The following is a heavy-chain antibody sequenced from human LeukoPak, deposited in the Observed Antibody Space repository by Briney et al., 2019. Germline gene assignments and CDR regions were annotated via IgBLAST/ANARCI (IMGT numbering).Heavy chain of an antibody. D-gene: IGHD6-6*01. CDR1: GGSVSDYY. Sequence: SETLSLTCTISGGSVSDYYWSWIRQSPGKGLEWIGYIYYTGSTSYNPSLKSRVTISADTSKNEFSLKLNSVTAADTAVYYCARAYSSSSFYYYYYMDVWGKGTTVTVSS. V-gene: IGHV4-59*08. CDR2: IYYTGST. J-gene: IGHJ6*03. CDR3: ARAYSSSSFYYYYYMDV.